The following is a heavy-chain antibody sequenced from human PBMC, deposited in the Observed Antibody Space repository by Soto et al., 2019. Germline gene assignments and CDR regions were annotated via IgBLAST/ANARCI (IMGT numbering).Heavy chain of an antibody. CDR1: GGSITSYY. J-gene: IGHJ4*02. CDR2: IHHSGST. Sequence: QVQLQQWGAGLLKPSETLSLTCAVYGGSITSYYWSWIRQPPGKGLEWIGEIHHSGSTNYNPSLKSRVLISLDTSKNYFFLRLTSVTAADTAVYYCARWARSSIGGKDFDHWGQGTLVTVSS. V-gene: IGHV4-34*02. CDR3: ARWARSSIGGKDFDH. D-gene: IGHD1-26*01.